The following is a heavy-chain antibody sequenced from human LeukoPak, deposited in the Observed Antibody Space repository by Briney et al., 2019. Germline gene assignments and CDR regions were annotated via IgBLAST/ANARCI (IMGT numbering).Heavy chain of an antibody. CDR2: ISWNSGSI. Sequence: GRSLRLSCAASGFTFDDYAMHWVRQAPGKGLEWVSGISWNSGSIGYADSVKGRFTISRDNAKNSLYLQMNSLRAEDTALYYCAKGDSSGYYSDYFDYWGQGTLVTVSS. CDR3: AKGDSSGYYSDYFDY. J-gene: IGHJ4*02. CDR1: GFTFDDYA. V-gene: IGHV3-9*01. D-gene: IGHD3-22*01.